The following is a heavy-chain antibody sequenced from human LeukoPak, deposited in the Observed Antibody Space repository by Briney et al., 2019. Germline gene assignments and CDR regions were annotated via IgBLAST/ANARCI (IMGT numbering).Heavy chain of an antibody. CDR1: GFTFSGST. V-gene: IGHV3-73*01. D-gene: IGHD3-10*01. J-gene: IGHJ4*02. CDR2: IRSKANNYAT. Sequence: PGGSLRLSCAASGFTFSGSTMHWVRQASGKGLEWVGRIRSKANNYATAYATSVKGRFTISRDNSKNTLYLQMNSLSDEDTAVYYCAKEDYFNSGSYPGHWGQGTLVTVSS. CDR3: AKEDYFNSGSYPGH.